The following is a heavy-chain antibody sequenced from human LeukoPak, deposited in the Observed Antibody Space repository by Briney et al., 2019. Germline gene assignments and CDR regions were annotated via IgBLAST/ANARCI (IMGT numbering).Heavy chain of an antibody. V-gene: IGHV3-23*01. Sequence: GGSLRLSCAASGFSFSSHAMCWVRQAPGKGLEWVSSIDISGGSTYYADSVQGRFTISRDNSKNTLYLQMNSLRAEDTALYYCAKDQGYWGQGTLVTVSS. CDR1: GFSFSSHA. CDR2: IDISGGST. J-gene: IGHJ4*02. CDR3: AKDQGY.